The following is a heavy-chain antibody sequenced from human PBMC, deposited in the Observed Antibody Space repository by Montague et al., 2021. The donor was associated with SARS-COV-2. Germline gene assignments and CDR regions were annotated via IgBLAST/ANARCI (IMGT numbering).Heavy chain of an antibody. Sequence: SLRLSCAASGFTFSDYAMHWVRQAPGKGLEWLAVISYDGFDKYYADSVRGRFTVSRDNPRNTHYLQMNSLTTEDTAVFYCAGRDQYGSGTNGLLQFWGQGILVTVSS. CDR3: AGRDQYGSGTNGLLQF. J-gene: IGHJ4*02. CDR1: GFTFSDYA. V-gene: IGHV3-30*04. CDR2: ISYDGFDK. D-gene: IGHD3-10*01.